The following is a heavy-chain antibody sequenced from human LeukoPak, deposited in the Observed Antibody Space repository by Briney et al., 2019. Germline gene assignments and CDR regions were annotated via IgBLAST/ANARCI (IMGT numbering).Heavy chain of an antibody. CDR3: ARDGAYYYGSGSYYFDAFDI. CDR1: GYTFTGYY. Sequence: EASVKVSCKASGYTFTGYYMHWVRQAPGQGLEWMGWINPNSGGTNYAQKFQGRVTMTRDTSISTAYMELSRLRSDDTAVYYCARDGAYYYGSGSYYFDAFDIWGQGTMVTVSS. J-gene: IGHJ3*02. V-gene: IGHV1-2*02. CDR2: INPNSGGT. D-gene: IGHD3-10*01.